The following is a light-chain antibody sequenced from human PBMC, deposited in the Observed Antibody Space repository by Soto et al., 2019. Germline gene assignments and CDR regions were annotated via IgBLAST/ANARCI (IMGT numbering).Light chain of an antibody. CDR3: HQDLTGRGT. J-gene: IGKJ1*01. V-gene: IGKV3-15*01. Sequence: EVVLTQSPATLSVSPGERATLSRRASQSVSTSLAWYQQKPGQAPRLLIFVASTRATGIPARFSGSGSGTDSTLPTGTLQSEDFAVYYFHQDLTGRGTLGKGTRV. CDR1: QSVSTS. CDR2: VAS.